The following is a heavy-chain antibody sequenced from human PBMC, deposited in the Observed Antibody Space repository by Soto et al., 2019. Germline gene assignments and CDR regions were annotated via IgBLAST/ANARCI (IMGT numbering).Heavy chain of an antibody. CDR2: VNEDGSER. CDR3: AKWGGAVSDY. CDR1: GFTFTNYY. J-gene: IGHJ4*02. D-gene: IGHD1-26*01. Sequence: EVQLVESGGGLVQPGGSLRLSCAASGFTFTNYYMSWVRQAQGKGLEWVANVNEDGSERYYVDSVKGRFTVSRDNAKNSLYLQMNSLRAEDTAVYYCAKWGGAVSDYLGPGTLVTVSS. V-gene: IGHV3-7*01.